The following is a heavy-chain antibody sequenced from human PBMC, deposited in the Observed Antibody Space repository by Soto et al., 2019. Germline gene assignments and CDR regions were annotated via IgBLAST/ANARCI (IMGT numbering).Heavy chain of an antibody. Sequence: LSLTCDVSGYSISSGYHWGWNRQPPGKGLEWIGSIYHSGTSYYNPSLMSRVSISVDTSKNQFSLKVTSVTAADTAVYYCAREAYDRADYWGQGTQVTVSS. CDR2: IYHSGTS. CDR1: GYSISSGYH. J-gene: IGHJ4*02. V-gene: IGHV4-38-2*02. CDR3: AREAYDRADY. D-gene: IGHD3-10*02.